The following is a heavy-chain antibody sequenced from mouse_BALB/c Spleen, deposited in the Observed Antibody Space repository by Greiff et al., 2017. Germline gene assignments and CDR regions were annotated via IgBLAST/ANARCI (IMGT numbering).Heavy chain of an antibody. CDR3: ARHGITYFDY. CDR2: ISSGGGST. D-gene: IGHD2-4*01. J-gene: IGHJ2*01. CDR1: GFAFSSYD. Sequence: EVQRVESGGGLVKPGGSLKLSCAASGFAFSSYDMSWVRQTPEKRLEWVAYISSGGGSTYYPDTVKGRFTISRDNAKNTLYLQMSSLKSEDTAMYYCARHGITYFDYWAKAPLSQSPQ. V-gene: IGHV5-12-1*01.